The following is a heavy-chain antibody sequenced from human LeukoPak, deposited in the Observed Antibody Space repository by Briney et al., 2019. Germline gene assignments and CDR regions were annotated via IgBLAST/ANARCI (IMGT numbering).Heavy chain of an antibody. CDR1: GYAISSGYY. CDR3: AREVISGSNFDY. CDR2: IYHSGST. D-gene: IGHD5-12*01. V-gene: IGHV4-38-2*02. Sequence: KTSETLSLTCTVSGYAISSGYYWGWIRQPPGKGLEWIGSIYHSGSTDYNPSLESRVTISVDTSKNQFSLKLSSVTAADTAVYYCAREVISGSNFDYWGRGTLVTVSS. J-gene: IGHJ4*02.